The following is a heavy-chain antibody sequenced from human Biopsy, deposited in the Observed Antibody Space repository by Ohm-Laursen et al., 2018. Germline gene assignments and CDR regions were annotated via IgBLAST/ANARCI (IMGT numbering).Heavy chain of an antibody. J-gene: IGHJ2*01. D-gene: IGHD6-19*01. Sequence: SRRLSCTASGFTFGHYAMHWVRQAPGKGLEWISLIWYDGTNEDYADSVKGRFTISRDNSKNTLYLQINTLTLEDTAFYYCARGLSSGWYGYFDVWGRGTLVTVSS. CDR3: ARGLSSGWYGYFDV. CDR1: GFTFGHYA. CDR2: IWYDGTNE. V-gene: IGHV3-33*01.